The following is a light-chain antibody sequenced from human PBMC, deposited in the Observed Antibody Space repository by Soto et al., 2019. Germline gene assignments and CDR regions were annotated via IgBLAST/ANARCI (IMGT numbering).Light chain of an antibody. V-gene: IGKV3-20*01. CDR1: QSVSSRY. CDR3: QQYGSSPRLT. CDR2: GAS. J-gene: IGKJ4*01. Sequence: EIVLTQSPGTLSLSPGERATLSCRASQSVSSRYLAWYQQKVGQAPRLLIYGASSRATGIPDRFRGSGSGTDFTLTISRLEPEDVAVYYCQQYGSSPRLTFGGGTKVEIK.